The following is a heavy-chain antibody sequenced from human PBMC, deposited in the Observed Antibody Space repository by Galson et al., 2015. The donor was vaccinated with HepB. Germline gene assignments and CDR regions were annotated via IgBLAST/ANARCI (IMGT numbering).Heavy chain of an antibody. Sequence: SETLSLTCAVSGDSISNSNWWSWVRQPPGKGLEWIGEIYHTGSTNYNPSLKSRVTISVDKSKNQFSLKLTSVTAADTAIYFCARERDYYFDISGYYYYYYGLDVWGQGTTVTVSS. J-gene: IGHJ6*02. V-gene: IGHV4-4*02. CDR1: GDSISNSNW. CDR2: IYHTGST. D-gene: IGHD3-22*01. CDR3: ARERDYYFDISGYYYYYYGLDV.